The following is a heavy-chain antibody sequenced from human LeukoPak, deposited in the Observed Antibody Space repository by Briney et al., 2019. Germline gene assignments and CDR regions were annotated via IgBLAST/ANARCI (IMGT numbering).Heavy chain of an antibody. V-gene: IGHV3-30*02. CDR3: AKEEVWVIAAAGTGHFDY. J-gene: IGHJ4*02. D-gene: IGHD6-13*01. CDR1: GFTFSSYG. Sequence: GGSLRLSCAASGFTFSSYGMHWVRQAPGKGLEWVAFIRYDGSNKYYADSVKGRFTISRDNSKNTLYLQMNSLRAEDTAVYYCAKEEVWVIAAAGTGHFDYWGQGTLVTVSS. CDR2: IRYDGSNK.